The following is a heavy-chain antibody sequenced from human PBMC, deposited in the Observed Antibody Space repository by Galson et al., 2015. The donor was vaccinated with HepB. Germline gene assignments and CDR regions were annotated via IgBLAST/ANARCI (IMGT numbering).Heavy chain of an antibody. CDR2: ISSSSYI. CDR1: GFTFSSYS. J-gene: IGHJ6*02. V-gene: IGHV3-21*01. D-gene: IGHD2-21*02. Sequence: SLRLSCAASGFTFSSYSMNWVRQAPGKGLEWVSSISSSSYIYYADSVKGRFTISRDNATNSLYLQMNSLRAEDTAVYYCASLLAYCGGDCYSNYYYYGMDVWGQGTTVTVSS. CDR3: ASLLAYCGGDCYSNYYYYGMDV.